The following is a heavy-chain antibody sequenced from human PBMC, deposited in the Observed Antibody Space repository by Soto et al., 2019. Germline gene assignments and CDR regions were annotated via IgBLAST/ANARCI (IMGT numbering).Heavy chain of an antibody. CDR1: GFTFSSYG. Sequence: QVQLVESGGGVVQPGRSLRLSCAASGFTFSSYGMHWVRQAPGKGLEWVAVISYDGSNKYYADSVKGRFTISRDNSKNTLYLQMNSLRAEDTAVYYCAKGEGTGDCSGGSCYIGPFDYCGQGTLVTVSS. D-gene: IGHD2-15*01. CDR2: ISYDGSNK. CDR3: AKGEGTGDCSGGSCYIGPFDY. J-gene: IGHJ4*02. V-gene: IGHV3-30*18.